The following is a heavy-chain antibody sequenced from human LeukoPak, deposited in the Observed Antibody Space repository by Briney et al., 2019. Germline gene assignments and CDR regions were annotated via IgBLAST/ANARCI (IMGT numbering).Heavy chain of an antibody. V-gene: IGHV1-18*01. CDR2: ISAYNGNT. CDR1: GYTFTSYG. CDR3: ARTTYYYDSSGYYPLRY. J-gene: IGHJ4*02. D-gene: IGHD3-22*01. Sequence: ASVKVSCKASGYTFTSYGISWVRQAPGQGLEWMGWISAYNGNTNYALKLQGRVTMTTDTSTSTAYMELRSLRSDDTAVYYCARTTYYYDSSGYYPLRYWGQGTLVTVSS.